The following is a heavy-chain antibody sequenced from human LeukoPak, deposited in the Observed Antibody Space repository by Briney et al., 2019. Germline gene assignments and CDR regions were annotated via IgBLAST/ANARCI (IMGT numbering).Heavy chain of an antibody. D-gene: IGHD6-13*01. V-gene: IGHV4-59*01. Sequence: SETLSLTCTASGGSISSYYWSWIRQPPGKGLEWIGYIYYSGSTNYNPSLKSRVTISVDTSKNQFSLKLSSVTAADTAVYYCAREAVIAAAGTGGLNWFDPWGQGTLVTVSS. CDR1: GGSISSYY. CDR2: IYYSGST. J-gene: IGHJ5*02. CDR3: AREAVIAAAGTGGLNWFDP.